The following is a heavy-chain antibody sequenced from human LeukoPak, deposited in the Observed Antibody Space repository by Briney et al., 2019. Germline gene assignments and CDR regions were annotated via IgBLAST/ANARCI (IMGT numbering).Heavy chain of an antibody. D-gene: IGHD5-18*01. CDR3: ARRGVDTAMVTGGDIAFDI. V-gene: IGHV4-39*07. CDR1: GGSISSSSYY. CDR2: IYYSGST. J-gene: IGHJ3*02. Sequence: SETLSLTCTVSGGSISSSSYYWGWIRQPPGKGLEWIGSIYYSGSTYYNPSLKSRVTISVDTSKNQFSLKLSSVTAADTAVYYCARRGVDTAMVTGGDIAFDIWGQGTMVTVSS.